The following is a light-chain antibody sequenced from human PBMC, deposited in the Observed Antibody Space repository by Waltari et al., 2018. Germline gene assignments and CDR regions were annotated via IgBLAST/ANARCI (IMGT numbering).Light chain of an antibody. CDR3: ASFAGNFIWV. CDR2: EVT. V-gene: IGLV2-8*01. J-gene: IGLJ3*02. Sequence: QSALTQPPSASGPPGQSVAISCTGTSSDIGAYNYVSWYHQPPGKAPKLIIDEVTKRPSGVPDRFSGSKSGNTASLTVSGLQPEDEADYYCASFAGNFIWVFGGGTKLTVL. CDR1: SSDIGAYNY.